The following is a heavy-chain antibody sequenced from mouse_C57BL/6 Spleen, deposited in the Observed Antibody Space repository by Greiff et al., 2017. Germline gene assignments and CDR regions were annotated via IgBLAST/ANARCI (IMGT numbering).Heavy chain of an antibody. CDR3: ARAPYYYDSSHWYFDV. J-gene: IGHJ1*03. D-gene: IGHD1-1*01. V-gene: IGHV3-8*01. CDR1: GYSITSDY. CDR2: ISYSGST. Sequence: VQLKESGPGLAKPSQSLSLTCSVTGYSITSDYWNWIRKFPGNKLEYMGYISYSGSTYYNPSLKRRISITRDTSKNQYYLQLTSVTTEDTATYYCARAPYYYDSSHWYFDVWGTGTTVTVSS.